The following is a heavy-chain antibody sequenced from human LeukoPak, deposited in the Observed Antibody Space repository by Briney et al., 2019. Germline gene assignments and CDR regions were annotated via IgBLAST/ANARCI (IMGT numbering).Heavy chain of an antibody. V-gene: IGHV4-59*01. J-gene: IGHJ4*02. CDR1: GGSINNYY. D-gene: IGHD6-13*01. CDR2: IYYSGST. CDR3: AREGGGSVGYFDY. Sequence: SETLSLTCTVSGGSINNYYWHWIRQPPGMGLEWIGYIYYSGSTNYNPSLKSRVTISVDTSKNQFSLKLSFVTAADTAVYYCAREGGGSVGYFDYWGQGTLVTVSS.